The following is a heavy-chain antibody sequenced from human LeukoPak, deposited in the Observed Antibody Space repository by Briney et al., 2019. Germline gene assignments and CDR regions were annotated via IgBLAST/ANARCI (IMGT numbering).Heavy chain of an antibody. V-gene: IGHV3-23*01. D-gene: IGHD4-23*01. J-gene: IGHJ6*02. Sequence: GGSLGLSCAASGFTFSSYAMSWVRQAPGKGLEWVSAISGSGGSTYYADSVKGRFTISRDNSKNTLYLQMNSLRAEDTAVYYCAKAMTVVNYYYYGMDVWGQGTTVTVSS. CDR2: ISGSGGST. CDR3: AKAMTVVNYYYYGMDV. CDR1: GFTFSSYA.